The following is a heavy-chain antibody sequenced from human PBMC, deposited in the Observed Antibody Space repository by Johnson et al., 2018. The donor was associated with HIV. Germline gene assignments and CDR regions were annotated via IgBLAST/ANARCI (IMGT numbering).Heavy chain of an antibody. Sequence: VQLVESGGGLVQPGGSLRLSCAASGFTFSSYDIHWVRQGTGKGLEWVSAIGTAGDTYYAGSVKGRFTIPRENAKNSLYLQMNSLRAEDTALYYCARVVVVIAIGGTDAFDIWGQGTMVTVSS. J-gene: IGHJ3*02. D-gene: IGHD2-21*01. CDR3: ARVVVVIAIGGTDAFDI. CDR2: IGTAGDT. CDR1: GFTFSSYD. V-gene: IGHV3-13*01.